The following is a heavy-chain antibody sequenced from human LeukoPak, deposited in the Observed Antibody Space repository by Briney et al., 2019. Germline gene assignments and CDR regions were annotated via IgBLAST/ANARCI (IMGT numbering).Heavy chain of an antibody. CDR3: ARPSSGSYSYAFDI. J-gene: IGHJ3*02. Sequence: SETLSLTCAVSGGSISSGGYSWSWIRQPPGKGLEWIGYIYHSGSTYYNPSLKSRVTISVDTSKNRVSLKLSSVTAADTAVYYCARPSSGSYSYAFDIWGQGTMVTVSS. V-gene: IGHV4-30-2*01. CDR1: GGSISSGGYS. CDR2: IYHSGST. D-gene: IGHD3-10*01.